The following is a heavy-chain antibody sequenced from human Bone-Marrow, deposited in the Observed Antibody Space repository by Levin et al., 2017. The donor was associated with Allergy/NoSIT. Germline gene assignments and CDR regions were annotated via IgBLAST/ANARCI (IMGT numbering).Heavy chain of an antibody. D-gene: IGHD2-8*02. CDR3: AKDLGLVVSGTPYDAFDI. CDR2: ISWNGGSV. CDR1: GFTFEDYG. V-gene: IGHV3-9*01. J-gene: IGHJ3*02. Sequence: GGSLRLSCAASGFTFEDYGMHWVRQGPGKGLEWVSGISWNGGSVGYGESVKGRFTISRDNAKNSLYLQMNSLRVEDTALYYCAKDLGLVVSGTPYDAFDIWGRGTMVTVSS.